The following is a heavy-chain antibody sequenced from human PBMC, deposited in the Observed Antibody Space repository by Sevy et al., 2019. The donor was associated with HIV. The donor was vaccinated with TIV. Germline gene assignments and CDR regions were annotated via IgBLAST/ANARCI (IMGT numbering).Heavy chain of an antibody. J-gene: IGHJ4*02. CDR1: GFTFTIYA. V-gene: IGHV3-23*01. CDR2: ISGSGAST. Sequence: GESLKISCAASGFTFTIYAMTWVRQAPGRGLEWVSVISGSGASTYYTDSVKGRFTISRDNSKNTLYLQMNSLRAEDTAIYYCAREVGGSGSKWGQGTLVTVSS. CDR3: AREVGGSGSK. D-gene: IGHD3-10*01.